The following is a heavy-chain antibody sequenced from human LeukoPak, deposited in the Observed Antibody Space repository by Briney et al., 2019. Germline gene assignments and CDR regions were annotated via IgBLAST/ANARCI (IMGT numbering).Heavy chain of an antibody. CDR3: ARAPLRYFDWPTGY. Sequence: SVKVSCKASGGTFSSYAISWVRQAPGRGLEWMGGIIPIFGAANYAQKFQGRVTITTDESTSTAYMELSSLRSEDTAVYYCARAPLRYFDWPTGYWGQGTLVTVSS. V-gene: IGHV1-69*05. CDR1: GGTFSSYA. CDR2: IIPIFGAA. D-gene: IGHD3-9*01. J-gene: IGHJ4*02.